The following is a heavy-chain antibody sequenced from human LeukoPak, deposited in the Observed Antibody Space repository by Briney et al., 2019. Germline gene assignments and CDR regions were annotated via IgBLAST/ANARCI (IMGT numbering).Heavy chain of an antibody. Sequence: GGSLRLSCTTSGFTFSRYWMTWVRQAPGKGLEWVANIKEDGSRRNYVDSVKGRFTISRDNAKNSLYLQMNSLRAEDTAVYYCATPLDYYDSSGYHQGGDWGQGTLVTVSS. V-gene: IGHV3-7*03. D-gene: IGHD3-22*01. CDR2: IKEDGSRR. J-gene: IGHJ4*02. CDR3: ATPLDYYDSSGYHQGGD. CDR1: GFTFSRYW.